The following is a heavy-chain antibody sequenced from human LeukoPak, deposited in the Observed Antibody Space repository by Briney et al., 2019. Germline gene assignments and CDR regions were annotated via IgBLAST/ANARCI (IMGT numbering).Heavy chain of an antibody. V-gene: IGHV3-66*01. D-gene: IGHD3-10*02. CDR2: IYSGGST. Sequence: GGSLRLSCAASGFSVSSNYMSWVRQAPGKGLEWVSVIYSGGSTFYADFVKGRFTISRDNSKNTLYLQMNSLRAEDTAVYYCARCSLAFFDYWGQGTLVTVSS. CDR1: GFSVSSNY. CDR3: ARCSLAFFDY. J-gene: IGHJ4*02.